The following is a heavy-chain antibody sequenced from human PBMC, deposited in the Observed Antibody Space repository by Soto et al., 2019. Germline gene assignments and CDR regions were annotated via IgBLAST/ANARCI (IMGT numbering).Heavy chain of an antibody. CDR2: IIPIFGTA. Sequence: SVKVSCKASGGTFSSYAISWVRQAPGQGLEWMGGIIPIFGTANYAQKFQSRVTITADKSTSTAYMELSSLRSEDTAVYYCARVDCSSTSCPTGWFDPWGQGTLVTVSS. CDR1: GGTFSSYA. CDR3: ARVDCSSTSCPTGWFDP. J-gene: IGHJ5*02. V-gene: IGHV1-69*06. D-gene: IGHD2-2*01.